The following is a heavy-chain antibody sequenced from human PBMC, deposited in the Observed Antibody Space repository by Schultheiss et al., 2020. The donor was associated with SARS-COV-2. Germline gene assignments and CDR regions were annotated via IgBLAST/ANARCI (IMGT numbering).Heavy chain of an antibody. V-gene: IGHV4-4*02. Sequence: SETLSLTCTVSGGSISSGYYWSWIRQPPGKGLEWIGEINHSGSTNYSPSFQGHVTISADKSISTAYLQWSSLKASDTAMYYCATGAGYYDFWSDPGYYYGMDVWGQGTTVTVSS. CDR3: ATGAGYYDFWSDPGYYYGMDV. J-gene: IGHJ6*02. CDR2: INHSGST. CDR1: GGSISSGYY. D-gene: IGHD3-3*01.